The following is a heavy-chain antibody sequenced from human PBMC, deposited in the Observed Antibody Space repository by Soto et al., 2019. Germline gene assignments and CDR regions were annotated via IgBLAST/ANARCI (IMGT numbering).Heavy chain of an antibody. CDR1: GFTFSSYA. CDR2: LTRSGTT. J-gene: IGHJ4*02. D-gene: IGHD3-10*01. V-gene: IGHV3-23*01. CDR3: AKDIITMVRGVIIPTYYFDY. Sequence: PGGSLRLSCAASGFTFSSYAMGWVRQAPGKGLEWVSTLTRSGTTHYAESVRGRFTISRDNSKNTLYLQMNNLRAEDTAVYYCAKDIITMVRGVIIPTYYFDYWGQGTLVTVSS.